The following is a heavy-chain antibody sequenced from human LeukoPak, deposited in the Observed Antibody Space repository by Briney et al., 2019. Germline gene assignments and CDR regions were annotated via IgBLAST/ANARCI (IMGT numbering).Heavy chain of an antibody. CDR2: IYYSGST. V-gene: IGHV4-59*01. D-gene: IGHD3-22*01. CDR1: GGSISSYY. J-gene: IGHJ4*02. CDR3: ARGRYYYDSSGYHYSFDY. Sequence: PSETLSLTCTVSGGSISSYYWSWIQQPPGKGLEWIGYIYYSGSTNYNPSLKSRVTISVDTSKNQFSLKLSSVTAADTAVYYCARGRYYYDSSGYHYSFDYWGQGTLVTVSS.